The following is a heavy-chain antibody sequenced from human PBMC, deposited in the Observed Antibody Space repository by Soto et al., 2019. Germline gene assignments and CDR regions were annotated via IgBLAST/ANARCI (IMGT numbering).Heavy chain of an antibody. J-gene: IGHJ4*02. CDR2: IYWDVDQ. CDR3: AHAGDYDLLSFDH. V-gene: IGHV2-5*02. CDR1: GFSLTTTSMG. Sequence: QITLKESGPPLVRPAQTLTLTCAFSGFSLTTTSMGVAWIRQPPGKALEWLALIYWDVDQRYSPSLKDRLTISKDTSRSRVVLTISNMNPEDTGTYFCAHAGDYDLLSFDHWGPGTLVTVSS. D-gene: IGHD4-17*01.